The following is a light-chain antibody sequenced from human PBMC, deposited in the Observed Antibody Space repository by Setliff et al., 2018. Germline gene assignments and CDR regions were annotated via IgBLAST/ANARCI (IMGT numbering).Light chain of an antibody. CDR3: SSYTTSSLRV. CDR1: NNDVGAYNY. V-gene: IGLV2-14*03. CDR2: NVS. J-gene: IGLJ2*01. Sequence: QSVLTQPASVSGSPGQSVTISCTGTNNDVGAYNYVSWYQQHPGKAPKLLISNVSNRPSGVSHRFSGSKSGNTASLTISWLQAEDEADYYCSSYTTSSLRVFGGGTKVTVL.